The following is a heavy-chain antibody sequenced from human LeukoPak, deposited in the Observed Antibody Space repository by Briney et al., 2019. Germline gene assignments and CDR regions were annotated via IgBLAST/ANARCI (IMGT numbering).Heavy chain of an antibody. CDR2: IRYDGSNK. Sequence: GGSLRLSCGASGFTFSSYGMHWVRQAPGKGLEWVAFIRYDGSNKYYADSVKGRFTISRDNAKNSLYLQMNSLRAEDTAVYYCARDQGFSYYFYYMDVWGKGTTVTVSS. D-gene: IGHD3-3*01. CDR1: GFTFSSYG. V-gene: IGHV3-30*02. J-gene: IGHJ6*03. CDR3: ARDQGFSYYFYYMDV.